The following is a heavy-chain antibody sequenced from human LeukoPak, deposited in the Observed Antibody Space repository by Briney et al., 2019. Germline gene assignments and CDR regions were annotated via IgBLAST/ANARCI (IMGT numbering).Heavy chain of an antibody. V-gene: IGHV3-23*01. CDR1: GFTFSSYA. D-gene: IGHD3-3*01. J-gene: IGHJ5*02. CDR3: AKGGPSARITIFGVVKSWFDP. Sequence: SGGSLRLSWAASGFTFSSYAMSWVRQAPGKGLEWVSAISGSGGSTYYADSVKGRFTISRDNSKNTLYLQMNSLRAEDTAVYYCAKGGPSARITIFGVVKSWFDPWGQGTLVTVSS. CDR2: ISGSGGST.